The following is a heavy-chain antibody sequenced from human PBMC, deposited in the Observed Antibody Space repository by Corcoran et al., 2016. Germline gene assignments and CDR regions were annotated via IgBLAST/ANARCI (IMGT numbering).Heavy chain of an antibody. V-gene: IGHV1-3*01. CDR3: AREVDGCGSTSCDTSYYYYYGMDD. J-gene: IGHJ6*02. CDR1: GYTFTSYA. D-gene: IGHD2-2*02. Sequence: QVQLVQSGAEVKKPGASVKVSCKASGYTFTSYAMHWVRQAPGQRLEWMGRINAGNGNTKYSRKFQGRVTITRDTSASTAYTELSSLRSEDTAVYYCAREVDGCGSTSCDTSYYYYYGMDDWGQGTTVTVSS. CDR2: INAGNGNT.